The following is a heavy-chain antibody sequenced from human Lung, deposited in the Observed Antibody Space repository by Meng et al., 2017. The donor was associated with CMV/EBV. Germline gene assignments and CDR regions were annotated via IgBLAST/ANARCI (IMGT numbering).Heavy chain of an antibody. D-gene: IGHD2/OR15-2a*01. CDR3: ARGVIASNYYYYGMDV. CDR1: GGSISSSSYY. V-gene: IGHV4-39*07. J-gene: IGHJ6*02. CDR2: INYSGST. Sequence: SXTLSLXCTVSGGSISSSSYYWGWIRQPPGKGLEWIGSINYSGSTYYNPSLKSRVTISVDTSKNQFSLKLSSVTAADTAVYYCARGVIASNYYYYGMDVGSQGTTVTVSS.